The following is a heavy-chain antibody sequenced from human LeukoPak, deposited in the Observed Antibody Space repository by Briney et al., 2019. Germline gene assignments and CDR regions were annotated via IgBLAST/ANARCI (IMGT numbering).Heavy chain of an antibody. D-gene: IGHD3-10*01. Sequence: PGGSLRLSCAASDFPFIGYTMHWVRQAPGKGLEWVAGIPYDGSQNSYADSVKGRFSISRDNSKSALYLQLSSLRPEDTAVYYCAKDPEWFGGTDYYYYMDVWGKGTTVTISS. CDR1: DFPFIGYT. V-gene: IGHV3-30*04. CDR2: IPYDGSQN. J-gene: IGHJ6*03. CDR3: AKDPEWFGGTDYYYYMDV.